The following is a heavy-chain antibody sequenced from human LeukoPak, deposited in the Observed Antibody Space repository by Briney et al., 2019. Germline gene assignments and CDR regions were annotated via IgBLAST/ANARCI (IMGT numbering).Heavy chain of an antibody. D-gene: IGHD6-19*01. CDR1: DGSISNYS. V-gene: IGHV4-59*08. CDR3: ARLSTGWYYFDY. Sequence: PSETLSLTCTASDGSISNYSWSWIRQPPGKGLEWIGYLYYSGSTDYNPSLKSRVTISVDTFKNQFSLRLSSVTAADTAVYYCARLSTGWYYFDYWGQGALVTVSS. J-gene: IGHJ4*02. CDR2: LYYSGST.